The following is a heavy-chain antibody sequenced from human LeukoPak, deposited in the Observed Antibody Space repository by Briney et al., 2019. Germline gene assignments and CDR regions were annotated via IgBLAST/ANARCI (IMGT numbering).Heavy chain of an antibody. Sequence: ASVKVSCQASGYTFTSYGISWVRQAPGQGLEWMGWISAYNGNTNYAQKLQGRVTITTDASTSTDYMELRSLSVDDTAVYYCARGWYSSGFYYYYYMDVWGKGTTVTVSS. CDR3: ARGWYSSGFYYYYYMDV. J-gene: IGHJ6*03. V-gene: IGHV1-18*01. D-gene: IGHD6-19*01. CDR1: GYTFTSYG. CDR2: ISAYNGNT.